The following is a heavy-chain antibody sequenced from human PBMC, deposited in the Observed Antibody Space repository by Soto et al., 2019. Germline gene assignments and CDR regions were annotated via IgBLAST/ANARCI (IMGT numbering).Heavy chain of an antibody. CDR1: GGTFSSYA. CDR3: ATRSGYVVGGCYYHGMDF. D-gene: IGHD5-12*01. V-gene: IGHV1-69*12. CDR2: IRPIFGTA. J-gene: IGHJ6*02. Sequence: QVQLVQSGAEVKKPGSSVKVSCKASGGTFSSYAISWVRQAPGQGLEWLGGIRPIFGTANYAQKLQGRVTSTEDASTCTASMELSSLRSEDTAVYYCATRSGYVVGGCYYHGMDFWGQGTTVTVPS.